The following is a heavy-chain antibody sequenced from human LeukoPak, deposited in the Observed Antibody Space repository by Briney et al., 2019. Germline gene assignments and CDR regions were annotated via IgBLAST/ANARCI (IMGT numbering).Heavy chain of an antibody. CDR2: IYHSGST. J-gene: IGHJ4*02. Sequence: SSETLSLTCAVSGYSISSGYYWGWIRQPPGKGLEWIGSIYHSGSTYYNPSLKSRVTISVDTSKNQFSLKLSSVTAADTAVYYCARQRYCTNGVCYYLTPYFDYWGQGTLVTVSS. D-gene: IGHD2-8*01. CDR1: GYSISSGYY. V-gene: IGHV4-38-2*01. CDR3: ARQRYCTNGVCYYLTPYFDY.